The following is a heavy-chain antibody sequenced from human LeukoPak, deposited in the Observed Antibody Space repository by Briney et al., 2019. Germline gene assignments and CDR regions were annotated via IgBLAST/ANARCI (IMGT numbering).Heavy chain of an antibody. CDR1: GFTFSSYG. D-gene: IGHD3-22*01. V-gene: IGHV3-30*18. CDR3: AKDRGYYDSSGCSDY. Sequence: GRSLRLSCAASGFTFSSYGMHWVRQAPGKGLEWVAVISYDGSNKYYADSVKGRFTISRDNSKNTLYLQMNSLRAEDTAVYYCAKDRGYYDSSGCSDYWGQGTLVTVSS. J-gene: IGHJ4*02. CDR2: ISYDGSNK.